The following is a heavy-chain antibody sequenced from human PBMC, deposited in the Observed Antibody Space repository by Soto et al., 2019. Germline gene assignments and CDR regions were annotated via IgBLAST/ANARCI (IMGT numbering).Heavy chain of an antibody. V-gene: IGHV4-39*01. J-gene: IGHJ4*02. CDR3: ARGPLYCSSTSCYAGRFDY. CDR2: IYYLGNT. Sequence: SETLSLTCTVSGGSISSTSSYWAWIRQPPGKGLEWVGSIYYLGNTYYNPSLGSRVTISVDTSKNQFSLKLSSVTAADTAVYYCARGPLYCSSTSCYAGRFDYWGQGTLVTVSS. D-gene: IGHD2-2*01. CDR1: GGSISSTSSY.